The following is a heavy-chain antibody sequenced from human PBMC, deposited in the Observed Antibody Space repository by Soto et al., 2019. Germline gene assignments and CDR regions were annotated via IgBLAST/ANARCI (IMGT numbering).Heavy chain of an antibody. V-gene: IGHV5-51*01. Sequence: PVESLKISCHGSGYSFASYWIGWVRQMPGKYLEWMGIIYPGDSDTRYSPSFQGQVTISADNSLRTAYLQWTSLKASDTALYYCARTRSFTLGFYYDGMDVWGQGTTVTVSS. CDR1: GYSFASYW. J-gene: IGHJ6*02. CDR2: IYPGDSDT. CDR3: ARTRSFTLGFYYDGMDV. D-gene: IGHD6-6*01.